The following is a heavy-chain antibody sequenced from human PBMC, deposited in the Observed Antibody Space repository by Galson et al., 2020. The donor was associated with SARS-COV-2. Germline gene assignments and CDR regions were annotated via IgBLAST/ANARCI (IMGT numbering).Heavy chain of an antibody. CDR3: AKGTTWFGELLSYYYYYYMDV. CDR2: IYSGGST. D-gene: IGHD3-10*01. Sequence: GESLKISCAASGFTFSSYAMSWVRQAPGKGLEWVSVIYSGGSTYYADSVKGRFTISRDNSKNTLYLQMNSLRAEDTAVYYFAKGTTWFGELLSYYYYYYMDVWGKGTTVTISS. CDR1: GFTFSSYA. J-gene: IGHJ6*03. V-gene: IGHV3-23*03.